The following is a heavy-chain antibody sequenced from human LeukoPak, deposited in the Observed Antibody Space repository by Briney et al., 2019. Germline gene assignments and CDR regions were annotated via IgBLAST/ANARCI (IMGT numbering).Heavy chain of an antibody. D-gene: IGHD3-22*01. CDR2: IIPIFGTA. J-gene: IGHJ4*02. CDR1: GGTFSSYA. Sequence: SVKVSCKASGGTFSSYAISWVRQAPGQGLEWVGGIIPIFGTANYAQKFQGRVTITADESTSTAYMELSSLRSEDTAVYYCARVCVDSSGYYYGDGDYWGQGTLVTVSS. V-gene: IGHV1-69*13. CDR3: ARVCVDSSGYYYGDGDY.